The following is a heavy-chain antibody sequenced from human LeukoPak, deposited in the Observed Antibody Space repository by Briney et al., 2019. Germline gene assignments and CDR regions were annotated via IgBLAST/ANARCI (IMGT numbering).Heavy chain of an antibody. D-gene: IGHD2-2*03. V-gene: IGHV3-48*03. J-gene: IGHJ4*02. CDR1: GFTFSSFE. CDR2: ISSSGSSM. Sequence: GGSLRLSCAASGFTFSSFEMNWVRQAPGKGLEWVSYISSSGSSMFYADSVKGRFTITRDNAKDSLYLQMNSLGAEDTAVYYCARDLDSNWGQGTLVTVSS. CDR3: ARDLDSN.